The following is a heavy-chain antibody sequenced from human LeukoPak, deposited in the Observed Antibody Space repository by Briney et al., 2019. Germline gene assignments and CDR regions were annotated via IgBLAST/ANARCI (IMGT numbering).Heavy chain of an antibody. CDR2: IIPIFGTA. V-gene: IGHV1-69*13. Sequence: SVKVSCKASGGTFSSYAISWVRQAPGQGLEWMGGIIPIFGTANYAQKFQGRVTITADESTSTAYMELGSLRSEDTAVYYCARVGLERNDAFDIWGQGTMVTVSS. J-gene: IGHJ3*02. CDR3: ARVGLERNDAFDI. CDR1: GGTFSSYA. D-gene: IGHD3-16*01.